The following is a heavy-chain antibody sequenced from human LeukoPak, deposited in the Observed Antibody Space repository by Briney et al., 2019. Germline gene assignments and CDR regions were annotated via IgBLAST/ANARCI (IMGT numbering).Heavy chain of an antibody. V-gene: IGHV3-74*01. CDR2: IRGDGSMT. Sequence: GGSLRLSCAASEVTFSAYCMHWVRQAPGKGLVWVSRIRGDGSMTNYADSVKGRFTISRDNAKNTLYLQMNSLRLEDTAVYYCARENLAAAADYWGQGTVVTVSS. D-gene: IGHD6-25*01. CDR3: ARENLAAAADY. J-gene: IGHJ4*02. CDR1: EVTFSAYC.